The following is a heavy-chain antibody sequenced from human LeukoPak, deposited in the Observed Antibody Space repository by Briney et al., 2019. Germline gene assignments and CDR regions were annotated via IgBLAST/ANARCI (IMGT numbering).Heavy chain of an antibody. D-gene: IGHD1-1*01. CDR2: ISPSGAST. V-gene: IGHV1-46*01. CDR1: GYTFTRYY. CDR3: TRGGYGGPRVAFDY. J-gene: IGHJ4*02. Sequence: ASVKVSCKASGYTFTRYYMQWVRQAPGQGLEWMGIISPSGASTSYAQKFQGRVTMTRDTSTSTVYMELSSLRSEDTAVYYCTRGGYGGPRVAFDYWGQGTLVTVSS.